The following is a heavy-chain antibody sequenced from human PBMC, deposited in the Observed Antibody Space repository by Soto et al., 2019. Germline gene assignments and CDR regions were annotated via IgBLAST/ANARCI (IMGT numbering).Heavy chain of an antibody. Sequence: SVKVSCKASGGTFSSYAISWVRQAPGQGLEWMGGIIPIFGTANYAQKFQGRVTITADESTSTAYMELSSLRSEDTAVYYCATRKFIAYEAFDIWGQGTMVTVSS. CDR1: GGTFSSYA. J-gene: IGHJ3*02. D-gene: IGHD2-15*01. CDR3: ATRKFIAYEAFDI. V-gene: IGHV1-69*13. CDR2: IIPIFGTA.